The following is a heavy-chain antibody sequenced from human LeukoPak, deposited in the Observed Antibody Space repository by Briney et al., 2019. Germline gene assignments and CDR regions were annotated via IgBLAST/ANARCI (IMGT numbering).Heavy chain of an antibody. J-gene: IGHJ4*02. V-gene: IGHV3-30-3*01. D-gene: IGHD1-26*01. CDR1: GFSFSTYA. CDR2: ISYDGSNK. CDR3: ARDSLVATIGYSGSYY. Sequence: PGGSLRLSCAASGFSFSTYAMHWVRQAPGKGLEWVAVISYDGSNKYYADSVKGRFTISRDNSKDTLYLQMNSLRAEDTAVYYCARDSLVATIGYSGSYYWGQGTLVTVSS.